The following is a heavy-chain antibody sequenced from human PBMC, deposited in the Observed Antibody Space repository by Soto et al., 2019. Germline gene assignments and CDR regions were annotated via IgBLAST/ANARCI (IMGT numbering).Heavy chain of an antibody. CDR3: VRGVLS. V-gene: IGHV4-31*03. D-gene: IGHD3-10*01. J-gene: IGHJ1*01. CDR1: GGSISSGGYY. Sequence: QVQLQESGPGLVKASQTLSLTCNVSGGSISSGGYYWTWIRQHPGKGLEWIGNIHHSGSTFYNPSLKSRVYLSVDTSKNQFSLKLSSVTAADTAVYSCVRGVLSWGQGTLVTVSS. CDR2: IHHSGST.